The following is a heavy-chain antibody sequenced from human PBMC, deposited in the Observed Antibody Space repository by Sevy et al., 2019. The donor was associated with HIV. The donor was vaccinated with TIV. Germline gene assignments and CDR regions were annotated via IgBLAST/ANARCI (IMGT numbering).Heavy chain of an antibody. CDR2: IRSKANSYAT. CDR3: TRHYDFWSGSTRAPQYNWFDP. V-gene: IGHV3-73*01. Sequence: GGSLRLSCAASGFTFSGSAMHWVRQASGKGLEWVGRIRSKANSYATAYAASVKGRFTISRDDSKNTAYLQMNSLKTEDTAVYYCTRHYDFWSGSTRAPQYNWFDPWGQGTLVTVSS. J-gene: IGHJ5*02. CDR1: GFTFSGSA. D-gene: IGHD3-3*01.